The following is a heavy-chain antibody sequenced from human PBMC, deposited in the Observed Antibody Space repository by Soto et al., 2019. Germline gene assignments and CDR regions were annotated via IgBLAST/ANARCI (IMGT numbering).Heavy chain of an antibody. J-gene: IGHJ6*02. CDR1: GFTFRDYY. V-gene: IGHV3-11*05. Sequence: QVQLVESGGGLVRPGGSQRLSCEASGFTFRDYYMTWFRQAPGKGLEWLSYIDSSTKYTNYADSVKGRFTISRDNAKNSLYLQMNSLRADDTAVYYCAREYYYTMDVWGQGTMVTVSS. CDR3: AREYYYTMDV. CDR2: IDSSTKYT.